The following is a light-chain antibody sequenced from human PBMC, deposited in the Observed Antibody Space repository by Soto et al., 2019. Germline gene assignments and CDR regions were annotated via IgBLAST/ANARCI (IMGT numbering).Light chain of an antibody. CDR1: QSVSRRF. J-gene: IGKJ4*01. CDR2: AAS. CDR3: QQYGSSPLT. V-gene: IGKV3-20*01. Sequence: EIVLTQSPGTLSLSPGERATLSCRASQSVSRRFLAWYQQKPGQAPRFLIYAASSRATGIPDRFSGSGSGTDFTLTINRLEPEDVAVYYCQQYGSSPLTFGGGTKVEIK.